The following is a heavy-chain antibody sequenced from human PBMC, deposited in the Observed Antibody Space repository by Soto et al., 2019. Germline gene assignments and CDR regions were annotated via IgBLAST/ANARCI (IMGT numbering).Heavy chain of an antibody. CDR3: ARSVGINAFDI. J-gene: IGHJ3*02. Sequence: PGGSLRLSCAASGFTFSDYYMSWIRQAPGKGLEWVSYISSSSSYTNYADSVKGRFTISRDNAKNSLYLPMNSLRAEDTAMYYCARSVGINAFDIWGQGTMVTVSS. CDR2: ISSSSSYT. V-gene: IGHV3-11*06. CDR1: GFTFSDYY. D-gene: IGHD1-26*01.